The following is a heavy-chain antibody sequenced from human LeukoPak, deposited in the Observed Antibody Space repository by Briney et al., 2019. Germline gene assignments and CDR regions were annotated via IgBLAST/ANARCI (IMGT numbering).Heavy chain of an antibody. D-gene: IGHD3-10*01. Sequence: GGSLRLSCAASGFTFSSYAMHWVRQAPGKGLEWVAVISYDGSNKYYAGSVKGRFTISRDNSKNTLYLQMNSLRAEDTAVYYCARGGRASGDYWGQGTLVTVS. CDR2: ISYDGSNK. J-gene: IGHJ4*02. CDR3: ARGGRASGDY. V-gene: IGHV3-30-3*01. CDR1: GFTFSSYA.